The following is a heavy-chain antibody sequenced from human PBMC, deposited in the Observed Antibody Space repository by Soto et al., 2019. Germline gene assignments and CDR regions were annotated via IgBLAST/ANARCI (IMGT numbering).Heavy chain of an antibody. CDR3: ARGGYYYDSSGYFYYYYYGMDV. Sequence: QVQLVESGGGVVQPGRSLRLSCAASGFTFSSYAMHWVRQAPGKGLEWVAVISYDGSNKYYADSVKGRFTISRDNSKNTLYLQVNSLRAEDTAVYYCARGGYYYDSSGYFYYYYYGMDVWGQGTTVTVSS. D-gene: IGHD3-22*01. V-gene: IGHV3-30-3*01. J-gene: IGHJ6*02. CDR2: ISYDGSNK. CDR1: GFTFSSYA.